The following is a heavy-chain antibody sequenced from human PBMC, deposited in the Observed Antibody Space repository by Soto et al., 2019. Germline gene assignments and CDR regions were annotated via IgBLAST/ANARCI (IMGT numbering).Heavy chain of an antibody. J-gene: IGHJ4*02. CDR2: IYFSGST. CDR1: GGSISSGNFY. V-gene: IGHV4-30-4*03. CDR3: AHDSRGGNSCFDL. Sequence: VQLQESGPGLVRPSETLSLTCTVSGGSISSGNFYWSWIRQPPGNGPEWVGYIYFSGSTSYSPSLKSPMTISLKTPKNQVSLKVNSVTAAYTAVCYWAHDSRGGNSCFDLWGQGALVTVSS. D-gene: IGHD1-26*01.